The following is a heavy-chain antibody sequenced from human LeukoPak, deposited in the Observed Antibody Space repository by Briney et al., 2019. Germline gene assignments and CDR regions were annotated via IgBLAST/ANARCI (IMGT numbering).Heavy chain of an antibody. J-gene: IGHJ3*02. V-gene: IGHV3-23*01. CDR2: ISGSGGST. Sequence: GGSLRLSCAASGFTFSSYAMSWVRQAPGKGLEWVPAISGSGGSTFYADSVKGRFTISRDNSKNTLYLQMNSLRAEDTAVYYCAKDPTTAGAFDIWGQGTMVTVSS. CDR1: GFTFSSYA. D-gene: IGHD1-7*01. CDR3: AKDPTTAGAFDI.